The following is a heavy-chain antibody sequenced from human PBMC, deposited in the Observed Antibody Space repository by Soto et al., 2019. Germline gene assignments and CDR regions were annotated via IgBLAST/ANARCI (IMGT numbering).Heavy chain of an antibody. V-gene: IGHV3-30*04. CDR2: ISYDEIDK. CDR3: GGRSRSSDY. J-gene: IGHJ2*01. CDR1: GFTFSNYT. Sequence: GGSLRLSCAASGFTFSNYTMHWVRQAPGKGLEWVALISYDEIDKYFADAVKGRFTISRHNSKNTLYLQLDSLRAEDTAMYHCGGRSRSSDYRGRGILAT. D-gene: IGHD3-10*01.